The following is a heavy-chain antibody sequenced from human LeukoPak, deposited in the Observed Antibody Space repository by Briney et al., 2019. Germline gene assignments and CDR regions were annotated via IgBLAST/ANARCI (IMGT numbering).Heavy chain of an antibody. CDR2: INGDGRTT. Sequence: GGSLRFSCAASGFTFSRYWIHWVRQAPGKGLVWVSRINGDGRTTSYADSVKGGFTISRDNAKNTLYLQMNSLRAEDTAVYYCARVWGYGNWYFDYWGQGTLVTVSS. CDR1: GFTFSRYW. J-gene: IGHJ4*02. V-gene: IGHV3-74*01. CDR3: ARVWGYGNWYFDY. D-gene: IGHD3-16*01.